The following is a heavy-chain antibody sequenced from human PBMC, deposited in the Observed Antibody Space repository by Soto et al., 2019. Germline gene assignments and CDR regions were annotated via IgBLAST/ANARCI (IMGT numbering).Heavy chain of an antibody. D-gene: IGHD3-10*02. CDR2: IHSSGSI. Sequence: SETLSLTCTVSGGSISSDDYYWSWIRRAPGRGLEWIGYIHSSGSIYYNPSLKSRATMSIDTAGNQFSLKVSSVTVADTAVYYCAGAVSDFDVRRYRTSYFDQWGQGLLVTVSS. CDR1: GGSISSDDYY. J-gene: IGHJ4*02. V-gene: IGHV4-30-4*01. CDR3: AGAVSDFDVRRYRTSYFDQ.